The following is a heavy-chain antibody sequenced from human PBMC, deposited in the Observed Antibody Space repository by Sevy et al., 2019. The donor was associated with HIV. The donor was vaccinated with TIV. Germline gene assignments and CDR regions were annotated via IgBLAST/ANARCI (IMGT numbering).Heavy chain of an antibody. CDR1: GFILSNAW. D-gene: IGHD3-22*01. Sequence: GGSLRLSCAASGFILSNAWMRWVRQAPGKGLEWVGRIKSKANGGTTDYPAPVEGRFTISRDDSKNTLYLQMNSLKTEDLALYYCMYYCDTSGYHFDYWGQGTLVTVSS. CDR3: MYYCDTSGYHFDY. CDR2: IKSKANGGTT. J-gene: IGHJ4*02. V-gene: IGHV3-15*01.